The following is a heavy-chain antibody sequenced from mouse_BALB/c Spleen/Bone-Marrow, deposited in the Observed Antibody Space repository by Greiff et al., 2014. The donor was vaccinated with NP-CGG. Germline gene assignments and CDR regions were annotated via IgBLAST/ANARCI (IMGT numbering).Heavy chain of an antibody. D-gene: IGHD1-1*01. V-gene: IGHV14-3*02. CDR2: IDPANGNT. Sequence: VQLQQSGAELLNPGASVKLSCTASGFNIKDTYMHWVKQRPEQGLEWIGRIDPANGNTKYDPKFQGKATITADTSSNTAYLQRSSLTSEDTAVYYCAAYYYGSSYGFAYRGPGPLVTVSA. CDR3: AAYYYGSSYGFAY. CDR1: GFNIKDTY. J-gene: IGHJ3*01.